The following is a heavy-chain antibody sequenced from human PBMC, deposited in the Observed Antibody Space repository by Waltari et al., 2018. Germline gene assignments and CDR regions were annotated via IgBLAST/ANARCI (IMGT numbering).Heavy chain of an antibody. J-gene: IGHJ5*02. CDR2: INYSGST. CDR1: GAPISSSSHF. V-gene: IGHV4-39*01. D-gene: IGHD3-10*01. Sequence: QLQLQESGPGLVEPSETLSLTCTASGAPISSSSHFWAWIRRPPGKGLEWIGSINYSGSTYYKRSLKRRGTISGHTSKNQFSLKRTSVTAADTAEYYCARIGSVNWFDPWGQGILVTASS. CDR3: ARIGSVNWFDP.